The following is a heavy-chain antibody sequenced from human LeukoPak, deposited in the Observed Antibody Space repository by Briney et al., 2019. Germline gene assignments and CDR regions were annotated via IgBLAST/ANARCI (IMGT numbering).Heavy chain of an antibody. CDR3: AREGPRGNSQFDY. J-gene: IGHJ4*02. D-gene: IGHD2/OR15-2a*01. CDR2: INTDGTII. V-gene: IGHV3-74*01. CDR1: GFTFSSYW. Sequence: QPGGSLRLSCAASGFTFSSYWMHWVRQTPGRGLVWVARINTDGTIIDYADSVQGRFTISRDNAKNTLYLQMNSLRAEDTAVYYCAREGPRGNSQFDYWGQGTLVTVSS.